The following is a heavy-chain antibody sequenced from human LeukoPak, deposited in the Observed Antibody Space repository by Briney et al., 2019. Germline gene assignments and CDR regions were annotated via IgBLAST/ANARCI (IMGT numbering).Heavy chain of an antibody. V-gene: IGHV4-59*01. J-gene: IGHJ4*02. D-gene: IGHD6-13*01. CDR2: IDYSGST. CDR1: GGSISSYY. Sequence: PSETLSLTCTVSGGSISSYYWSWIRQPPGKGLEWIGYIDYSGSTNYNPSLKSRVTISVDTSKNQFSLKLSSVTAADTAVYYCARLQYSSSWYYFDYWGQGTLVTVSS. CDR3: ARLQYSSSWYYFDY.